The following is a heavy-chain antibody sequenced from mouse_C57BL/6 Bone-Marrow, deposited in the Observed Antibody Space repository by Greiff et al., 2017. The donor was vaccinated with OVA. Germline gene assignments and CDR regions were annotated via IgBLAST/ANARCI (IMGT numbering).Heavy chain of an antibody. CDR2: IYPRSGNT. Sequence: QVQLKQSGAELARPGASVKLSCKASGYTFTSYGISWVKQRTGQGLEWIGEIYPRSGNTYYNEKFKGKATLTADKSSSTAYMELRSLTSEDSAVYFCARGRLRRGALDYWGQGTTLTVSS. CDR1: GYTFTSYG. V-gene: IGHV1-81*01. D-gene: IGHD2-4*01. J-gene: IGHJ2*01. CDR3: ARGRLRRGALDY.